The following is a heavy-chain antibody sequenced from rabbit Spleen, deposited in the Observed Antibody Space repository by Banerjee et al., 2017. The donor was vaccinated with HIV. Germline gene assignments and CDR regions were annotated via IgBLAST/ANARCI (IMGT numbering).Heavy chain of an antibody. CDR1: GFSLSSRYD. D-gene: IGHD8-1*01. V-gene: IGHV1S40*01. CDR3: ARDTGTSFSTYGMDL. CDR2: ITTGSGTT. J-gene: IGHJ6*01. Sequence: VESGGGLVKPGASLTLTCTVSGFSLSSRYDMCWVRQAPGKGLEWLGCITTGSGTTYYASWAKGRFAVSKTSSTTVTLHMTSLTVADTATYFCARDTGTSFSTYGMDLWGQGTLVTVS.